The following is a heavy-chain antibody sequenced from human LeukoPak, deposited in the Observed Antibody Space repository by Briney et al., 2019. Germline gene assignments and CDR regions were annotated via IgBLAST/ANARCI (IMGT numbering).Heavy chain of an antibody. CDR1: GFTFSSYA. CDR2: LSSTNSYI. CDR3: ARGGAAAGPRSYYFDY. Sequence: GGSLRLSCAASGFTFSSYAMNWVRQAPGKGLEWVSSLSSTNSYIYYGDSVKGRFTISRDNAKNSLYLQMNSLRAEDTAVYYCARGGAAAGPRSYYFDYWGQGALVTVSS. D-gene: IGHD6-13*01. V-gene: IGHV3-21*01. J-gene: IGHJ4*02.